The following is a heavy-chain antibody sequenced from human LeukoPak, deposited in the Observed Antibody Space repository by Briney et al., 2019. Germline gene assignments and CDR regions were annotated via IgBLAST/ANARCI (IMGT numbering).Heavy chain of an antibody. Sequence: GGSLRLSCAASGFTVSSNYMSWVRQAPGKGLEWVSVIYSGGSTYYADSVKGRFTISRDNSKNTLYLQMNGLRAEDTAVYYCARGAYDFWSGRPTDYWGQGTLVTVSS. V-gene: IGHV3-53*01. J-gene: IGHJ4*02. CDR1: GFTVSSNY. CDR3: ARGAYDFWSGRPTDY. CDR2: IYSGGST. D-gene: IGHD3-3*01.